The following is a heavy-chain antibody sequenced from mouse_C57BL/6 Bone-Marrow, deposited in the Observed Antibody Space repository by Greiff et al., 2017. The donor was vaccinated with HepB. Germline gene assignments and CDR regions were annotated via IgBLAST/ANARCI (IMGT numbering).Heavy chain of an antibody. CDR3: ASYGSSLYFDY. CDR2: INPSSGYT. J-gene: IGHJ2*01. V-gene: IGHV1-7*01. Sequence: QVQLKESGAELAKPGASVKLSCKASGYTFTSYWMHWVKQRPGQGLEWIGYINPSSGYTKYNQKFKDKATLTADKSSSTAYMPLSSLTYEDSAVYYCASYGSSLYFDYWGQGTTLTVSS. CDR1: GYTFTSYW. D-gene: IGHD1-1*01.